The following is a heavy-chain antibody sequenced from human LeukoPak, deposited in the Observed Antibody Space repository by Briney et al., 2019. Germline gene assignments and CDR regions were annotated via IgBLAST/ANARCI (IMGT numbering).Heavy chain of an antibody. D-gene: IGHD1-1*01. J-gene: IGHJ4*02. CDR3: VRGFSNFFDY. CDR2: TYYRSKWYN. CDR1: GDSFSTNSAA. Sequence: LQTLSLTCDISGDSFSTNSAAWNWNRQSPSIGLKWLGRTYYRSKWYNDYAISVKSRTTINPDTSKIKCSLQLNSVTPEDTAVYYCVRGFSNFFDYWGQGTLVTVSS. V-gene: IGHV6-1*01.